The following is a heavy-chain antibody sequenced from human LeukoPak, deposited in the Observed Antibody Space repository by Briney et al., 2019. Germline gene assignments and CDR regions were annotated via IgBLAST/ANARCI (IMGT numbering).Heavy chain of an antibody. J-gene: IGHJ6*03. D-gene: IGHD3-9*01. Sequence: SETLSLTCTVSGGSISSYYWSWIRQPPGKGLEWIGYIYTSGSTNYNPSLKSRVTISVNTSKNQVSLKLSPVTAADPAVYYCASAFEGLAHYYYMDVWDKGPTVTVSS. CDR1: GGSISSYY. CDR2: IYTSGST. CDR3: ASAFEGLAHYYYMDV. V-gene: IGHV4-4*09.